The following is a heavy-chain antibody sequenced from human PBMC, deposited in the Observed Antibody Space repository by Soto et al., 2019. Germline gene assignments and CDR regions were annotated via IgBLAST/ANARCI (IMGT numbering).Heavy chain of an antibody. Sequence: GASVKVSCKASGYTFTSYAMHWVRQAPGQRLEWMGWINAGNGNTKYSQKFQGRVTITRDTSASTAYMELSSLRSEDTAVYYCAGGSGSYYKTYYYYGMDVWGQGTTVTVSS. J-gene: IGHJ6*02. V-gene: IGHV1-3*01. CDR3: AGGSGSYYKTYYYYGMDV. CDR2: INAGNGNT. D-gene: IGHD3-10*01. CDR1: GYTFTSYA.